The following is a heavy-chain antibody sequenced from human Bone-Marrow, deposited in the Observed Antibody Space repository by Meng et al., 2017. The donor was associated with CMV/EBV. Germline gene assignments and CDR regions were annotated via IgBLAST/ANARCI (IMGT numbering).Heavy chain of an antibody. CDR3: AKNWGGWYWYFDL. CDR1: GFTFSSYD. D-gene: IGHD3-16*01. CDR2: IGTAGDT. V-gene: IGHV3-13*01. J-gene: IGHJ2*01. Sequence: GESLKISCAASGFTFSSYDMHWVRQATGKGLEWVSAIGTAGDTYYPGSVKGRFTISRDNSKNTLYLQMNSLRAEDTAVYYCAKNWGGWYWYFDLWGRGTLVTVSS.